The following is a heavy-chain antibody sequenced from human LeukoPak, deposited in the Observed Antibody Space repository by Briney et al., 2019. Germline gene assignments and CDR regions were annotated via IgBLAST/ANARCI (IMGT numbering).Heavy chain of an antibody. CDR3: ASARLGSGLEGAFDV. CDR1: SDPIRGSY. J-gene: IGHJ3*01. Sequence: SETLSLTCTVSSDPIRGSYWSWIRQSPGKGLEGIGHIYYNGNTDYNPSLRSRLTMSVDTSKNQFSLKLRSVTAADTAVYYCASARLGSGLEGAFDVWGQGTMVTVSS. CDR2: IYYNGNT. D-gene: IGHD6-25*01. V-gene: IGHV4-59*01.